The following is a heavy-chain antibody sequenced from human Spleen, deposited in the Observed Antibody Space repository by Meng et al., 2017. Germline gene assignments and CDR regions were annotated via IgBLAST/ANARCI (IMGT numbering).Heavy chain of an antibody. V-gene: IGHV4-59*12. J-gene: IGHJ4*02. CDR3: AKVHSNSPYFDY. CDR1: GGSISSYY. CDR2: IYPSGST. Sequence: QVQLQESGPGLVKPSETLSLTCTVSGGSISSYYWSWIRQPPGKGLEWIGEIYPSGSTNYNPSLKSRVTISVDKSKNQFSLKLSSVTAADTAVYYCAKVHSNSPYFDYWGQGTLVTVSS. D-gene: IGHD6-6*01.